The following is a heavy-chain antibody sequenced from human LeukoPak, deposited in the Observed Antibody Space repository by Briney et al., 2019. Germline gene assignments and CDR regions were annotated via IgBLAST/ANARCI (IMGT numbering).Heavy chain of an antibody. Sequence: GGTLRLSCAASGFTFSTYGMSWVRQAPGKGLEWVSVISDSGGSTYYADSVKGRFTISRDNSKNTLYLQMGSLRAEDMAVYYCAREVAAGLVDYWGQGTLVTVSS. CDR3: AREVAAGLVDY. CDR1: GFTFSTYG. CDR2: ISDSGGST. J-gene: IGHJ4*02. V-gene: IGHV3-23*01. D-gene: IGHD2-15*01.